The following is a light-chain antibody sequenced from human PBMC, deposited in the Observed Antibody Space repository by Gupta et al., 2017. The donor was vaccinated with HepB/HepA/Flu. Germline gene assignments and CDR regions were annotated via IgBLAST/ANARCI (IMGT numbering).Light chain of an antibody. J-gene: IGLJ1*01. CDR3: SALTRSTSTLVL. V-gene: IGLV2-14*03. CDR1: SSDVGGYDS. Sequence: SALTQPASVSGSPGQTITISCTGTSSDVGGYDSVSWYQQYPAKAPKRLIYDITARPSGIFTRFSASMSGNTASLTIAGLQTEDEADYYCSALTRSTSTLVLFGGGTKVTVL. CDR2: DIT.